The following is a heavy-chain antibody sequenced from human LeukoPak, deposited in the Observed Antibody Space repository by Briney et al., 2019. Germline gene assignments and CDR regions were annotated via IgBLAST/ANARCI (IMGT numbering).Heavy chain of an antibody. CDR3: ARASYDSSGYYGDFDY. D-gene: IGHD3-22*01. Sequence: SETLSLTCTVSGGSISSGGYYWSWIRQHPGKGLEWLGYIYYSGSTYYNPSLKSRVTISVDTSKNQFSLKLSSVTAADTAVYYCARASYDSSGYYGDFDYWGQGTLVTVSS. CDR1: GGSISSGGYY. CDR2: IYYSGST. J-gene: IGHJ4*02. V-gene: IGHV4-31*03.